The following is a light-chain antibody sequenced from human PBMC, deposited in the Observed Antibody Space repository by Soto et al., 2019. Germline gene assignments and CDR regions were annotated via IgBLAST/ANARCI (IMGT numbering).Light chain of an antibody. CDR1: QSISSW. V-gene: IGKV1-5*03. CDR2: KAS. Sequence: DIQMTQSPSTLSASVGDRVTITCRASQSISSWLAWYQQKPGKAPKLLIYKASSLESGVPSRFSGSGSRTEFTLTISSLQPDDFATYYCQQYKSYPWTFGQGTKGEIK. J-gene: IGKJ1*01. CDR3: QQYKSYPWT.